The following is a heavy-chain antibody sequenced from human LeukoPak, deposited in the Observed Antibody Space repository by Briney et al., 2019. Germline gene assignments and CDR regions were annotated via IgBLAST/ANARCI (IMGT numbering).Heavy chain of an antibody. J-gene: IGHJ4*02. CDR3: AGDRDSSGHYSG. CDR1: CGSISRGCYY. D-gene: IGHD3-22*01. V-gene: IGHV4-31*03. CDR2: IYYIGST. Sequence: SDRLSPICSVYCGSISRGCYYSSWIREHPGKGLEWIGYIYYIGSTYYNPSLKSRVTISVDTSKNQFPLQLSSVPAADAAVYYCAGDRDSSGHYSGWGQGTLVTVSS.